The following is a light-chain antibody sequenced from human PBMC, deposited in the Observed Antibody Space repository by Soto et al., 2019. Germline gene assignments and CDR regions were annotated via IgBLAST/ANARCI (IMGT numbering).Light chain of an antibody. CDR3: QQYGDSSWT. J-gene: IGKJ1*01. CDR1: QSVSSTL. Sequence: EIVLTQSPVALSLSPGERATLSCRASQSVSSTLLTWYQQKPGQAPRLLIYGVSSRATDIPDRISGSGSGTDFTLTISRLEPEDFAVYFCQQYGDSSWTFGQGTRVEIK. CDR2: GVS. V-gene: IGKV3-20*01.